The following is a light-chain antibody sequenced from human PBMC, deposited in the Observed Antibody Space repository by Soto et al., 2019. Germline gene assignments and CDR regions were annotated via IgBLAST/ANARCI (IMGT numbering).Light chain of an antibody. J-gene: IGKJ3*01. CDR3: QQYGSSPGLFT. Sequence: DIVLTQSPGILSLSPGESATLSCRASQSVSSRYLAWYQQKPGQAPRLLIYGASNRATGVPDRFSGSGSGTDFNLTIRRLEPEDFAVYYCQQYGSSPGLFTFGPGTKVDIK. CDR1: QSVSSRY. V-gene: IGKV3-20*01. CDR2: GAS.